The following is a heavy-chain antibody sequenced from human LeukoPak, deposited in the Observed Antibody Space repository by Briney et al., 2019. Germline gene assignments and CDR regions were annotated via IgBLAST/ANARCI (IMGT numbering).Heavy chain of an antibody. V-gene: IGHV4-38-2*02. CDR1: GYSISSGYY. D-gene: IGHD2-21*02. Sequence: SETLSLTCTVSGYSISSGYYWAWIRQPPGKGLEWIGTIYHSGSTYYNPSLRSRVTISVDTSKNQFSLKLSSVTAADTAVYYCARDCGGGCFSGYWGQGILVTVSS. CDR3: ARDCGGGCFSGY. CDR2: IYHSGST. J-gene: IGHJ4*02.